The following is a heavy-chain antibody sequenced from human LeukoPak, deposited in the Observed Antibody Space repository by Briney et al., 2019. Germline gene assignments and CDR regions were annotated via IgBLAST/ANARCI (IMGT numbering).Heavy chain of an antibody. D-gene: IGHD3-3*01. J-gene: IGHJ4*02. V-gene: IGHV7-4-1*02. Sequence: ASVKVSCKASGYTFTSYDINWVRQAPGQGVEWMGWINTNTGNPTYAQGFTGRFVFSLDTSVSTAYLQISSLKAEDTAVYYCASGKFGAVVNFDYWGQGTLVTVSS. CDR1: GYTFTSYD. CDR2: INTNTGNP. CDR3: ASGKFGAVVNFDY.